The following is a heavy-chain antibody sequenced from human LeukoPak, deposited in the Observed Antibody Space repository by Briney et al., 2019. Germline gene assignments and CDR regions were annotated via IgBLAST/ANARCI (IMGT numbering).Heavy chain of an antibody. CDR3: ARQAALDI. CDR1: GFTFNSYS. V-gene: IGHV3-48*01. Sequence: GGSLRLSCAASGFTFNSYSMNWVRQAPGKGLEWVAYITVSSNTIYYADSVKGRFTISRDNAKNSLYLHMNRLRAEDTAVYYCARQAALDIWGQGTMVTVSS. J-gene: IGHJ3*02. CDR2: ITVSSNTI.